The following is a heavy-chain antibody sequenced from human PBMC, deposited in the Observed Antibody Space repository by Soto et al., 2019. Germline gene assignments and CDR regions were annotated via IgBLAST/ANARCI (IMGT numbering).Heavy chain of an antibody. CDR3: TTDSSSWAYYYYYGTDV. J-gene: IGHJ6*02. CDR1: GFTFSNAW. CDR2: IKSETDDGTT. V-gene: IGHV3-15*01. Sequence: PGGSLRLSCTVSGFTFSNAWMTWVRQAPGKGLEWVGRIKSETDDGTTDYAAPVKGRFTISRDDSRNTLYLQMNSLKTEDTAVYYCTTDSSSWAYYYYYGTDVWGQGTTVTVSS. D-gene: IGHD2-2*01.